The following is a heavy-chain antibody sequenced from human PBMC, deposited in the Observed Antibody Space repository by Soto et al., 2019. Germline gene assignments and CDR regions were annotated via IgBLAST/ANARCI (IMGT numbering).Heavy chain of an antibody. V-gene: IGHV4-39*01. CDR1: GGSVYSNGHY. D-gene: IGHD2-15*01. J-gene: IGHJ4*02. Sequence: SETLSLTCIVSGGSVYSNGHYWGWIRQPPGKGLEWIGSIDNNGVTNYNSSLKSRVTISRDTSKNQFSLGLTSVTAADTAVYYCGKILVGATGHTDADSWGPGTLVTVSS. CDR2: IDNNGVT. CDR3: GKILVGATGHTDADS.